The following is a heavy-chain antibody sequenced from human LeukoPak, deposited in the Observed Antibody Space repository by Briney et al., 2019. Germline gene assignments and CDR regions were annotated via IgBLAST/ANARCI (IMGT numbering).Heavy chain of an antibody. CDR3: ARQVGTASSHDFGH. D-gene: IGHD2-21*02. CDR1: GYTFTTYV. J-gene: IGHJ4*01. V-gene: IGHV7-4-1*02. Sequence: ASVKVSCKASGYTFTTYVLNWVRQAPGQGFEWMGFINTYTRNPTYAQGFRGRFVFSLDTSVSTAYLQISNLKAEDTAVDYCARQVGTASSHDFGHWGHGTLVTVSS. CDR2: INTYTRNP.